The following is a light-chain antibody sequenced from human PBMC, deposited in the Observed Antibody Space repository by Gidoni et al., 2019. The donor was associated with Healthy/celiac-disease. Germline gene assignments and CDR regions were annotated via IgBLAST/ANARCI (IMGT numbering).Light chain of an antibody. Sequence: DIKMTKSPSSLSASVVDRVTINFRASQSTSSYLNWYQQKPGKAPNLLIYAASSLQSGVPSRFSGSGSGTDFTLTISSLQPEDFATYYCQQSYSTPVTFGQGTKVEIK. CDR1: QSTSSY. CDR2: AAS. V-gene: IGKV1-39*01. J-gene: IGKJ1*01. CDR3: QQSYSTPVT.